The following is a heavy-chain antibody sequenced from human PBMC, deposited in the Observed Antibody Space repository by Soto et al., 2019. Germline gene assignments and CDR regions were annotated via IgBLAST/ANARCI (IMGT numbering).Heavy chain of an antibody. Sequence: EVQLVESGGGLVQPGGSLRLSCAASGFTFSSYDMNWVRQAPGKGLEWVSDLSSSSSTIYYADSVKGRFTISRDNAKNSLYLQMNSLRAEDTAVYYCAGHGGQWLNWFDPWGQGILVTVSS. D-gene: IGHD6-19*01. CDR2: LSSSSSTI. V-gene: IGHV3-48*01. CDR3: AGHGGQWLNWFDP. J-gene: IGHJ5*02. CDR1: GFTFSSYD.